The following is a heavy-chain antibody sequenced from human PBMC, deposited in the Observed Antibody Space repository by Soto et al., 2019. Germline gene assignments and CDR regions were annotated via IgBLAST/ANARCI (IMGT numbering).Heavy chain of an antibody. CDR1: GYSFTSYW. J-gene: IGHJ6*02. Sequence: GASLKISCKRSGYSFTSYWISWVRQMPGKGLEWMGRIDPSDSYTNYSPSFQGHVTISADKSISTAYLQWSSLKASDTAMYYCARPGDILPGHYRDYYSGMDGWGQGTRVTVS. V-gene: IGHV5-10-1*01. CDR3: ARPGDILPGHYRDYYSGMDG. CDR2: IDPSDSYT. D-gene: IGHD3-9*01.